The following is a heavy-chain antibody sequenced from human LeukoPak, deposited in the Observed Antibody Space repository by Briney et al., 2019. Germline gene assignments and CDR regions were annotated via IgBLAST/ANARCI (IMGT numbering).Heavy chain of an antibody. CDR2: INTDGTVT. D-gene: IGHD6-19*01. CDR3: ATKQWLAPPPDS. V-gene: IGHV3-74*01. J-gene: IGHJ4*02. Sequence: GGSLRLSCAASGFTFSKCWMPWVRQAPGKGLESVSRINTDGTVTTYADSVKGRFTVSRDNADNTMFLQMNSVRDEDTAVYYCATKQWLAPPPDSWGQGTPVTVSS. CDR1: GFTFSKCW.